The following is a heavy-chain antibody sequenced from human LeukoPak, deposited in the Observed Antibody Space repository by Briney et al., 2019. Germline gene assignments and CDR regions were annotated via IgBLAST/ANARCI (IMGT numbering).Heavy chain of an antibody. CDR3: ARRSITMIVVEGYFDY. D-gene: IGHD3-22*01. J-gene: IGHJ4*02. CDR1: GYSISSGYY. V-gene: IGHV4-38-2*01. CDR2: IYHSEST. Sequence: PSETLSLTCAVSGYSISSGYYWGWIRQPPGKGLEWIGSIYHSESTYYNPSLKSRVTISVDTSKNQFSLKLSSVTAADTAVYYCARRSITMIVVEGYFDYWGQGTLVTVSS.